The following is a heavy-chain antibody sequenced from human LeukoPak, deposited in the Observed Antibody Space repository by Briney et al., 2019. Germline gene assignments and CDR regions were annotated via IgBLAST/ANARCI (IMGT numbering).Heavy chain of an antibody. CDR1: GFTFSSYS. D-gene: IGHD2-15*01. V-gene: IGHV3-21*01. CDR3: AREGGMAPRGYFDY. J-gene: IGHJ4*02. CDR2: ISSSSSYI. Sequence: GGFLRLSCAASGFTFSSYSMNWVRQAPGKGLEWVSSISSSSSYIYYADSVKGRFTISRDNAKNSLYLQMNSLRAEDTAVYYCAREGGMAPRGYFDYWGQGTLVTVSS.